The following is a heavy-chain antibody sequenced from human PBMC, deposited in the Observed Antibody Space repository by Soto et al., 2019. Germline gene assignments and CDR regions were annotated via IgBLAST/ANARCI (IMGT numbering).Heavy chain of an antibody. CDR3: ARDPGYDSRGYYYFQH. V-gene: IGHV3-30-3*01. J-gene: IGHJ1*01. CDR2: ISYDGSNK. Sequence: GGSLRLSCAASGFTFSSYAMHWVRQAPGKGLEWVAVISYDGSNKYYADSVKGRFTISRDNSKNTLYLQMNSLRAEDTAVYYCARDPGYDSRGYYYFQHWGQGTLVTVSS. CDR1: GFTFSSYA. D-gene: IGHD3-22*01.